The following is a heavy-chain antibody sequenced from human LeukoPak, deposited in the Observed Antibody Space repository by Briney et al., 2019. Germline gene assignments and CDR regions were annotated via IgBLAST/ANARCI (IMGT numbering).Heavy chain of an antibody. D-gene: IGHD6-6*01. CDR1: GYTFTSYG. V-gene: IGHV1-18*01. J-gene: IGHJ4*02. Sequence: ASVKVSCKASGYTFTSYGISWVRQAPGQGLEWMGWISGYSGYTNYAQNLQGRVTMTADTSTSTVYMELRSLRSDDTAVYYCARDLEDSSPSGAWWGQASLITVS. CDR2: ISGYSGYT. CDR3: ARDLEDSSPSGAW.